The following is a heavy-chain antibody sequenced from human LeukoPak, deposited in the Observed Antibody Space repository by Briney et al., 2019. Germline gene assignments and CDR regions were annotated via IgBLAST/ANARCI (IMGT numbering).Heavy chain of an antibody. CDR3: ARGDDSGYYDYFDY. CDR1: GFSVSNNY. D-gene: IGHD3-22*01. Sequence: PGGSLRLSCAVSGFSVSNNYMNWVRQAPGKGLEWVSLIYSRGGTYYAASVKGRFTISRDFSKNTVFLHMNSLRAEDTAMYYCARGDDSGYYDYFDYWGQGALVTVSS. J-gene: IGHJ4*02. CDR2: IYSRGGT. V-gene: IGHV3-53*01.